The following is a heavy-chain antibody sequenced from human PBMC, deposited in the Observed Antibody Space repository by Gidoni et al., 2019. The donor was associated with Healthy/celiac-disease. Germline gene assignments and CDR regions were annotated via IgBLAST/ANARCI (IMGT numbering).Heavy chain of an antibody. V-gene: IGHV3-23*01. CDR2: ISGSGGST. CDR3: AKSTYYYGSGSWGYGMDV. J-gene: IGHJ6*02. Sequence: EVQLLESGGGLVQPGGSLRLSCAASGFTFSSYAMSWVRQAPGKGVEWVSAISGSGGSTYYADAVKGRFTISRDNSKNTLYLQMNSLRAEDTAVYYCAKSTYYYGSGSWGYGMDVWGQGTTVTVSS. CDR1: GFTFSSYA. D-gene: IGHD3-10*01.